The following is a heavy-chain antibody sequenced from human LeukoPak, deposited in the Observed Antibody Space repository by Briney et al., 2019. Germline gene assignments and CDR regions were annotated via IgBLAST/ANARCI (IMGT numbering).Heavy chain of an antibody. D-gene: IGHD1-1*01. CDR1: GASISSSNSY. V-gene: IGHV4-39*01. J-gene: IGHJ3*02. Sequence: SSETLSLTCTVSGASISSSNSYWGWIRQPPGKGLEWIGSIYYSGNTYYNASLKSQVSISIDTSKNRFSLKLTSVTAADTAVYYCATTGEGKDAFDIWGQGTMVTVSS. CDR2: IYYSGNT. CDR3: ATTGEGKDAFDI.